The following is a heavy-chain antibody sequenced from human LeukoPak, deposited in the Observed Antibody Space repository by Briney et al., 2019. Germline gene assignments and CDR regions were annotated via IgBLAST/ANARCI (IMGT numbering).Heavy chain of an antibody. J-gene: IGHJ4*02. V-gene: IGHV1-24*01. CDR2: FYPEDGET. D-gene: IGHD1-26*01. Sequence: ASVKVSCKVSGYTLTELSMHWVRQAPGKGLEWMGGFYPEDGETIYAQKFQGRVTMTEDTSTDTAYMELSSLRSEDTAVYYCATSSQWELLVGYFDYWGQGTLVTVSS. CDR3: ATSSQWELLVGYFDY. CDR1: GYTLTELS.